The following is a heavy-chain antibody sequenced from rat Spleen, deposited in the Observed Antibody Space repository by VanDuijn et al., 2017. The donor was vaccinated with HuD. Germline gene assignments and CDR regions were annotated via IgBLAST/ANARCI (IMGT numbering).Heavy chain of an antibody. V-gene: IGHV5-46*01. D-gene: IGHD1-12*02. CDR3: AKDGPIYYYDGSSYPYWYFDF. J-gene: IGHJ1*01. Sequence: EVQLVESGGGLVQPGRSMKLSCAASGFTFSSFPMAWVRQAPTKGLEWVATISYDGTATYYRDSVKGRFTLSRENTKSTLYLQMDSLRSEDSATYYCAKDGPIYYYDGSSYPYWYFDFWGPGTMVTVSS. CDR2: ISYDGTAT. CDR1: GFTFSSFP.